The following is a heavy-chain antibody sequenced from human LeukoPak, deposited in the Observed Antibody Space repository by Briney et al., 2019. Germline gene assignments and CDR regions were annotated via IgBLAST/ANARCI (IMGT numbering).Heavy chain of an antibody. CDR3: ARRRGGYGDGDFDY. V-gene: IGHV3-66*04. CDR2: IRGDRST. CDR1: GFTVSSTS. D-gene: IGHD4-17*01. Sequence: PGGSLRLSCAASGFTVSSTSIIWVRQAPGKGLECVSYIRGDRSTEYAEYVKGRFTISRDDSKNTVYLQTNSLRVEDTSVYYCARRRGGYGDGDFDYWGQGTLVTVSS. J-gene: IGHJ4*02.